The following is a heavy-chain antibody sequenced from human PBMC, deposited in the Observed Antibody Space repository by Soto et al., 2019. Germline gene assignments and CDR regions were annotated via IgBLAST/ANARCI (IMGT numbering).Heavy chain of an antibody. CDR3: ASNYAYAEGYYWYGIDV. D-gene: IGHD3-16*01. V-gene: IGHV3-33*03. CDR1: GFTFSSYG. CDR2: IWYDGSNK. J-gene: IGHJ6*02. Sequence: GGSLRLSCAASGFTFSSYGMHWVRQAPGKGLEWVAVIWYDGSNKYYADSVKGRFTISRDNAKNTLHLQMNSLRADDTAVYYCASNYAYAEGYYWYGIDVWGQGTTVTVSS.